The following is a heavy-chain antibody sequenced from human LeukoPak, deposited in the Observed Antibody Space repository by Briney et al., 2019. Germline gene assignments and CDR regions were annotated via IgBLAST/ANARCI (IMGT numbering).Heavy chain of an antibody. Sequence: SETLSLTCTVSGGSISSYYWSWIRQPPGKGLEWIGYIYYSGSTNYNPSLKSRVTISVGTSKNQFSLKVSSVTAADTAVYYCARKGLTAGLDYCGQGTLLTVSS. CDR2: IYYSGST. CDR3: ARKGLTAGLDY. J-gene: IGHJ4*02. D-gene: IGHD5-18*01. V-gene: IGHV4-59*01. CDR1: GGSISSYY.